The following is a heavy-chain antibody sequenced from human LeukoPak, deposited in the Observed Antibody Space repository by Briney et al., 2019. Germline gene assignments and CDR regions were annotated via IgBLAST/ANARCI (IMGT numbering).Heavy chain of an antibody. J-gene: IGHJ4*02. CDR1: GFTFSSYA. V-gene: IGHV3-23*01. CDR2: ISGSGFST. D-gene: IGHD5-24*01. CDR3: AKDSRRDGHH. Sequence: PGGSLRLSCAASGFTFSSYAMSWVRQAPGKGLEWVSAISGSGFSTYYADSVKGRFTISRDNSKNTLYLQINSLRAEDTAVYYCAKDSRRDGHHWGQGTLVIVSS.